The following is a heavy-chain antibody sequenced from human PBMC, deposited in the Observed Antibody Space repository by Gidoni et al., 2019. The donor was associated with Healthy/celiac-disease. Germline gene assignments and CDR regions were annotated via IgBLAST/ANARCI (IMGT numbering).Heavy chain of an antibody. J-gene: IGHJ5*02. V-gene: IGHV1-46*01. CDR3: ARGGNCSSTSCYYWFDP. D-gene: IGHD2-2*01. CDR1: GSTFTSYY. CDR2: INPSGGST. Sequence: QVQLVQSGAEVKKPGASVKVSCKASGSTFTSYYMHWVRQAPGQGLEWMGIINPSGGSTSYAQKFQGRVTMTRDTSTSTVYMELSSLRSEDTAVYYCARGGNCSSTSCYYWFDPWGQGTLVTVSS.